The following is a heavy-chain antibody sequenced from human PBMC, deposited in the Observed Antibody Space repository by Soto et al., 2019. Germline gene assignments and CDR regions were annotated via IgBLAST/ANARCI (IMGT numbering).Heavy chain of an antibody. Sequence: EVQLVESGGGLVKPGESLRLSCAASGFTFSSYSMNWVRQAPGKGLEWVSSISSSSSYIYYADSVKGRFTISRDNAKNSLYLQMNSLRAEDTAVYYCARVGGYYDSSGYYPFRYWGQGTLVTVSS. CDR1: GFTFSSYS. CDR2: ISSSSSYI. J-gene: IGHJ4*02. D-gene: IGHD3-22*01. CDR3: ARVGGYYDSSGYYPFRY. V-gene: IGHV3-21*01.